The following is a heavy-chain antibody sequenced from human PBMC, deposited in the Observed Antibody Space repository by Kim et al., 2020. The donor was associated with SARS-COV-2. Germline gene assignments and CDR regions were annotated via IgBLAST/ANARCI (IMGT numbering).Heavy chain of an antibody. CDR2: IYSSGST. Sequence: GGSLRPSCAASGFTVSSNYMTWVRQAPGKGLEWLSTIYSSGSTYHADSVRGRFTISRDISKNTLYLQMAGLRAEDTAVYYCARGLVGSTTGFDYWGQGTL. CDR1: GFTVSSNY. D-gene: IGHD1-26*01. J-gene: IGHJ4*02. CDR3: ARGLVGSTTGFDY. V-gene: IGHV3-53*01.